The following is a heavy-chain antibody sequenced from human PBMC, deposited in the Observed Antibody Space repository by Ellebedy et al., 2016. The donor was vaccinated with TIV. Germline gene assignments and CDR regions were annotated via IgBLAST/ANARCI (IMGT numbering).Heavy chain of an antibody. J-gene: IGHJ3*02. V-gene: IGHV1-3*01. D-gene: IGHD6-19*01. Sequence: ASVKVSCKASGYTFTSYAMHWVRQAPGQRLEWMGWINAGNGNTKYSQKFQGRVTITRDTSASTAYMELSSLRSEDTAVYYCARDTGYSSGWVHDAFDIWGQGTMVTVSS. CDR2: INAGNGNT. CDR3: ARDTGYSSGWVHDAFDI. CDR1: GYTFTSYA.